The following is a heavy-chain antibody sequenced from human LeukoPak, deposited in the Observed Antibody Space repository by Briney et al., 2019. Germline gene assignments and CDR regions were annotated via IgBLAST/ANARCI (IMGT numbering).Heavy chain of an antibody. CDR1: GGSFSGCY. D-gene: IGHD3-10*01. J-gene: IGHJ4*02. V-gene: IGHV4-34*01. CDR2: INHSGST. CDR3: ARGGRLRRGHFDY. Sequence: SETLSLTCAVYGGSFSGCYWSWIRQPPGKGLEWIGEINHSGSTNYNPSLKSRVTISVDTSKNQFSLKLSSVTAADTAVYYCARGGRLRRGHFDYWGQGTLVTVSS.